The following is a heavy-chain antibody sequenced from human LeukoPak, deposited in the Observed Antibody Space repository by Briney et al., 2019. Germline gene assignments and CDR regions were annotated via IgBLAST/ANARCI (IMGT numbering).Heavy chain of an antibody. V-gene: IGHV3-33*01. Sequence: GRSLRLSCAASGFTFSRYGMNWVRQAPGKGLEWVAELYYDGNDKYYADSVKGRYTISRDNSKDTLYLQMDSLRAEDTAVYYCARNSLAWGTRDICMDVWGKGTTVTVSS. D-gene: IGHD7-27*01. CDR3: ARNSLAWGTRDICMDV. CDR1: GFTFSRYG. J-gene: IGHJ6*03. CDR2: LYYDGNDK.